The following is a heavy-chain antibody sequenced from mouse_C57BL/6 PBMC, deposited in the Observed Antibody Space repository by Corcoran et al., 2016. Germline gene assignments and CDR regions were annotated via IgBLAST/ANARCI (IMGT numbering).Heavy chain of an antibody. D-gene: IGHD3-2*02. Sequence: QVQLQQSGPELVKPGASVKISCKASGYTFTSYGISWVKQRTGQGLEWIGEIYPRSGNTYYNEKFMGKATLTADKSSSTAYMELRSLTSEDSAVYFCATAQPWFAYWGQGTLVTVSA. V-gene: IGHV1-81*01. CDR2: IYPRSGNT. J-gene: IGHJ3*01. CDR1: GYTFTSYG. CDR3: ATAQPWFAY.